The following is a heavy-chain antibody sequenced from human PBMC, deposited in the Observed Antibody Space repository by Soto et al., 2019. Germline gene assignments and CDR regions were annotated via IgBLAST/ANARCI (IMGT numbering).Heavy chain of an antibody. CDR3: AKLARGYSYGRAEYFQH. CDR1: GFTFSSYA. V-gene: IGHV3-23*01. D-gene: IGHD5-18*01. Sequence: EVQLLESGGGLVQPGGSLRLSCAASGFTFSSYAMSWVRQAPGKGLEWVSAISGSGGSTYYADSVKGRFTISRDNSKNPLYLQMNSLRAEDTAVYYCAKLARGYSYGRAEYFQHWGQGTLVTVSS. J-gene: IGHJ1*01. CDR2: ISGSGGST.